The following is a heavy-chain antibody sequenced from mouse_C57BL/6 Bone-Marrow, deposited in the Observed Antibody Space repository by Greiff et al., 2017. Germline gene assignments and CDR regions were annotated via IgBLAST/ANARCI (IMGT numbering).Heavy chain of an antibody. D-gene: IGHD1-1*01. CDR2: ILPGSGST. CDR1: GYTFTGYW. Sequence: QVQLQQSGAELMKPGASVKLSCKATGYTFTGYWIEWVKQRPGHGLEWIGEILPGSGSTNYNEKFKGKATFTADQSSNTAYMQLSSLTTEDSAIYYCASEGGYYGSSWPYWGQGTLVTVSA. V-gene: IGHV1-9*01. J-gene: IGHJ3*01. CDR3: ASEGGYYGSSWPY.